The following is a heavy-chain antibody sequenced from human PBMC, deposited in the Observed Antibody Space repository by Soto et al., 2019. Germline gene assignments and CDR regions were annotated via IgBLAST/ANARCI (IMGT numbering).Heavy chain of an antibody. D-gene: IGHD3-22*01. CDR3: ARGEFYDTSGYPHRGWFDP. Sequence: QLQLQESGSGLVEPSQTLSLTCAVSGGSVSSGDYSWSWIRQPPGKGLEWIGYISHSGSTYNPSLKGRITMSIDRSKNQVSLKLTAVTAADTAVYYCARGEFYDTSGYPHRGWFDPWGQGTLVTVSS. CDR2: ISHSGST. V-gene: IGHV4-30-2*01. CDR1: GGSVSSGDYS. J-gene: IGHJ5*02.